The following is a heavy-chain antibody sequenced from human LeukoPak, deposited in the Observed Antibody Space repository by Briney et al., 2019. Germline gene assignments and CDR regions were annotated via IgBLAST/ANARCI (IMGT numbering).Heavy chain of an antibody. Sequence: ASVKVSCKVSAYTLTKLSIHWVRQAPGQGLEWMGWISANDGKTHYSEKHQGRVTMSTDTVTSTAYMELRSLRSDDTAVYYCARELHVERDDYWGQGTLVTVSS. CDR2: ISANDGKT. V-gene: IGHV1-18*01. CDR1: AYTLTKLS. CDR3: ARELHVERDDY. D-gene: IGHD1-1*01. J-gene: IGHJ4*02.